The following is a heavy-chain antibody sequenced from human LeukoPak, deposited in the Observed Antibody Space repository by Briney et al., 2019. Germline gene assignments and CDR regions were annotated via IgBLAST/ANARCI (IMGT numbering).Heavy chain of an antibody. CDR1: DGSISSGDYY. J-gene: IGHJ3*02. Sequence: PSETLSLTCTVSDGSISSGDYYWSWIRQPPGKGLEWIGYIYYSGSTYYNPSLKSRVTISVDTSKNQFSLRLSSVTAADTAVYYCARSMIVVVTAPDAFDIWGQGTMVTVSS. D-gene: IGHD3-22*01. V-gene: IGHV4-30-4*01. CDR2: IYYSGST. CDR3: ARSMIVVVTAPDAFDI.